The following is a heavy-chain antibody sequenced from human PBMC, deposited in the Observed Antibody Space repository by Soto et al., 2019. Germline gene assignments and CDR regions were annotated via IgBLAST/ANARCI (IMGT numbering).Heavy chain of an antibody. CDR1: GYTLTSYD. CDR3: ARGAIYSSSPFDY. J-gene: IGHJ4*02. D-gene: IGHD6-6*01. CDR2: MNPNSGGT. V-gene: IGHV1-2*04. Sequence: ASVKVSCKASGYTLTSYDISWVRQATGQGLEWMGWMNPNSGGTNYAQKFQGWVTMTRDTSISTAYMELSRLRSDDTAVYYCARGAIYSSSPFDYWGQGTLVTVSS.